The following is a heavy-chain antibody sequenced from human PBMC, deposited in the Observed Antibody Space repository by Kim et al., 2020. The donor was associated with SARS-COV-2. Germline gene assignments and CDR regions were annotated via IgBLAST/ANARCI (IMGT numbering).Heavy chain of an antibody. J-gene: IGHJ5*02. CDR3: ARDQGNNWFDP. CDR2: ISYDGSNK. Sequence: GGSLRLSCAASGFTFSSYAMHWVRQAPGKGQEWVAVISYDGSNKYYADSVKGRFTISRDNSKNTLYLQMNSLRAEDTAVYYCARDQGNNWFDPCGQGTLVTVSS. V-gene: IGHV3-30*04. CDR1: GFTFSSYA.